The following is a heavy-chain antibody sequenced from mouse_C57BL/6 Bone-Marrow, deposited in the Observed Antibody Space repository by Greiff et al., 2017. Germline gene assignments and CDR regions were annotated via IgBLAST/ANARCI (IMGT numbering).Heavy chain of an antibody. CDR2: INPSTGGT. CDR1: GYSFTGYY. Sequence: EVQLKESGPELVKPGASVKISCKASGYSFTGYYMHWVKQSSEKSLEWIGEINPSTGGTSYNQKFKGKATLTVDKSSSTAYMQLKSLTSEDSAVYYCASWGDDGGTWFAYWGQGTLVTVSA. CDR3: ASWGDDGGTWFAY. J-gene: IGHJ3*01. V-gene: IGHV1-43*01. D-gene: IGHD2-2*01.